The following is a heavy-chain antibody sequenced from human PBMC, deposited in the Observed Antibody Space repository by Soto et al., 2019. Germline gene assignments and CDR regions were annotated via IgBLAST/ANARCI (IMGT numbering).Heavy chain of an antibody. D-gene: IGHD5-12*01. CDR1: GGSFSGYY. V-gene: IGHV4-34*01. J-gene: IGHJ6*03. Sequence: SATLSLTCAVYGGSFSGYYWSWIRQPPGKGLEWIGEINHSGSTNYNPSLKSRVTISVDTSKNQFSLKLSSVTAADTAVYYCARSSGYSGYDFYYYYMDVWGKGTTVTVSS. CDR2: INHSGST. CDR3: ARSSGYSGYDFYYYYMDV.